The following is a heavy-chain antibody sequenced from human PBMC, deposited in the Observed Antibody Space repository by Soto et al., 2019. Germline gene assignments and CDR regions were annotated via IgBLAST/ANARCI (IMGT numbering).Heavy chain of an antibody. CDR1: GFTFSSYA. D-gene: IGHD3-3*01. J-gene: IGHJ6*02. Sequence: GGSLRLSCAASGFTFSSYAMHWVRQAPGKGLEWVAVISYDGSSKYYADSVKGRFTISRDNSKNTLYLQMNSLRAEDTAVYYCARWYYDFWSGLNYYYYGMDVWGQGTTVTVSS. CDR3: ARWYYDFWSGLNYYYYGMDV. V-gene: IGHV3-30-3*01. CDR2: ISYDGSSK.